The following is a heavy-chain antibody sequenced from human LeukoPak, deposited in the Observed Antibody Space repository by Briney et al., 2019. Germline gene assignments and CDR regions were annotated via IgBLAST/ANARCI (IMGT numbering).Heavy chain of an antibody. Sequence: GGSLRLSCAASGFTFNNYALTWVHQAPGKGLEWVSSISGSGGSTYYADSVKGRFIISRDNSNNTLYLQLNSLRVEDTAVYFCANSRPGYSTYYYFYMAVWGKGTTVTVSS. CDR2: ISGSGGST. CDR3: ANSRPGYSTYYYFYMAV. CDR1: GFTFNNYA. V-gene: IGHV3-23*01. D-gene: IGHD1-26*01. J-gene: IGHJ6*03.